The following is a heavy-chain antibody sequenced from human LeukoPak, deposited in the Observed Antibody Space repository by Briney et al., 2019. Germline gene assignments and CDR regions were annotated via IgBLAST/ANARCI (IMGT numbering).Heavy chain of an antibody. J-gene: IGHJ6*02. Sequence: GGSLRLSCAASGFTFSTYWMSWVRQAPGKGLEWVANIRKDGSDIHYVDSVKGRFTISRDNSKNSLYLQMNSLRTEDTALYYCAKDLFAYSPAAGTPYYYYYGMDVWGQGTTVTVSS. CDR2: IRKDGSDI. D-gene: IGHD6-13*01. CDR3: AKDLFAYSPAAGTPYYYYYGMDV. CDR1: GFTFSTYW. V-gene: IGHV3-7*03.